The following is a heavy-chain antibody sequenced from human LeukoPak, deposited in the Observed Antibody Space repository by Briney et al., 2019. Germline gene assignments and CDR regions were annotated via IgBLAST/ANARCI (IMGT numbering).Heavy chain of an antibody. Sequence: GGSLRLSCAASGFTVTSNYMSWVRQALGKGMEWVSVIYSGGSTYYADSVKGRFTISRDNAKNSLYLQMNSLRAEDTAVYYCAKSGLNRFDYWGQGTLVTVSS. CDR1: GFTVTSNY. V-gene: IGHV3-53*01. CDR3: AKSGLNRFDY. CDR2: IYSGGST. J-gene: IGHJ4*02. D-gene: IGHD2-15*01.